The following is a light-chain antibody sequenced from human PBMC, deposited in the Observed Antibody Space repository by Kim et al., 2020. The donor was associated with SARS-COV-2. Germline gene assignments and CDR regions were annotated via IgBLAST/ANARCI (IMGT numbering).Light chain of an antibody. CDR3: QQHSAWPLT. V-gene: IGKV3D-15*01. Sequence: EIVMTQSLATLSVSPGERATLSCRASQSIRNNYLAWYQQKPGQAPRLLIYSISSRASGVPDRFSGSGSGTDFTLTISSLQSEDSAVYYCQQHSAWPLTFGGGTKVDIK. CDR1: QSIRNN. CDR2: SIS. J-gene: IGKJ4*01.